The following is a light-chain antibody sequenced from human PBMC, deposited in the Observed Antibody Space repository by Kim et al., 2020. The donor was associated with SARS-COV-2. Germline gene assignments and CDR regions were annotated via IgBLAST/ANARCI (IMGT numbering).Light chain of an antibody. Sequence: DIQMTQSPSSLSASVGDTVTITCRASQSVNNYLNWYQQKPGKAPKLLIYAASSLQSGVPSRFSGSRSGTDFTLTISSLQPEDSATYFCQQAYGTSTFGQGTKLEI. CDR2: AAS. J-gene: IGKJ2*01. CDR1: QSVNNY. V-gene: IGKV1-39*01. CDR3: QQAYGTST.